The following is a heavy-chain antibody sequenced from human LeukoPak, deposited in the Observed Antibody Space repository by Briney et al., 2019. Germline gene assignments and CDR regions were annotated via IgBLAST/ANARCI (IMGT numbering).Heavy chain of an antibody. D-gene: IGHD1-26*01. CDR3: AKGGSSGPDY. Sequence: SGGSLRLPCAASGFTFSSYGMHWVRQAPGKGLEWVAVISYDGSNKYYADSVKGRFTISRDNSKNTLYLQMNSLRAEDTAVYYCAKGGSSGPDYWGQGTLVTVSS. CDR1: GFTFSSYG. J-gene: IGHJ4*02. CDR2: ISYDGSNK. V-gene: IGHV3-30*18.